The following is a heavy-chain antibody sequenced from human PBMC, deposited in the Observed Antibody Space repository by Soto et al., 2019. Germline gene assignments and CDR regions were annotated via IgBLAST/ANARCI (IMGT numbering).Heavy chain of an antibody. D-gene: IGHD1-1*01. CDR1: GFIFSSYA. V-gene: IGHV3-30-3*01. Sequence: QVQLVESGGGVVQPGRSLRLSCAAFGFIFSSYAMHWVRQAPGKGLEWVAGISSDGSNRYYADSVGGRFTISRDNSENTVYLHMSSLTGDDTAVFYCANAPWNLAHTHYFDFWGQGTLVTVSS. CDR2: ISSDGSNR. J-gene: IGHJ4*02. CDR3: ANAPWNLAHTHYFDF.